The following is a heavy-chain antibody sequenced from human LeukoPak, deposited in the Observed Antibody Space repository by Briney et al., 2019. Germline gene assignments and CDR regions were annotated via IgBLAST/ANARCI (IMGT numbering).Heavy chain of an antibody. D-gene: IGHD2-2*01. CDR2: IWSDGSSE. J-gene: IGHJ6*03. V-gene: IGHV3-33*06. Sequence: GGSLRLSCAASGFTFSSYGMHWVRQAPGKGPEWVAVIWSDGSSEKYADSVKGRFTISRDNSKNTLYLQMNSLRAEDSALYYCAKGLYCSSTSCYFENYYYYYMDVWGKGTTVTVSS. CDR3: AKGLYCSSTSCYFENYYYYYMDV. CDR1: GFTFSSYG.